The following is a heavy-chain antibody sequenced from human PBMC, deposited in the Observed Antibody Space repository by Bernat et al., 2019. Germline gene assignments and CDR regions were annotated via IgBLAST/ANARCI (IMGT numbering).Heavy chain of an antibody. CDR1: GGSISSGPYY. V-gene: IGHV4-31*03. J-gene: IGHJ5*02. D-gene: IGHD4-17*01. CDR2: ISYNGRT. CDR3: ARYYGDYNFNWFDP. Sequence: QVQLQESGPGLVKPSQTLSLTCTVSGGSISSGPYYWSWIRQHPGKALEWIGYISYNGRTYYNASLRSRVTISVDTSKNQFSLKLSSVTAADTAMYYCARYYGDYNFNWFDPWGQGTLVIVSS.